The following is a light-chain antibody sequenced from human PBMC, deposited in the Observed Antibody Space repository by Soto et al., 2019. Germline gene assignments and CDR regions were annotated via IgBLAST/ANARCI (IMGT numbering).Light chain of an antibody. CDR2: DAS. CDR1: QSISSW. Sequence: DIQMTQSPSTLSATAGDRVTITCRASQSISSWLAWYQQKPGKAPKLLIYDASNLESGVPSRFSGGGFGTEFTLTITSLQPEDFATYYCHQVYTYPRTFGQGTKVDIK. J-gene: IGKJ1*01. V-gene: IGKV1-5*01. CDR3: HQVYTYPRT.